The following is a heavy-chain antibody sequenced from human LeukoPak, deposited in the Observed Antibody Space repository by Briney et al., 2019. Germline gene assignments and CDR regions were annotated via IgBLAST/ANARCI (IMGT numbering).Heavy chain of an antibody. Sequence: SETLSLTCAVYGGSFSGYYWSWIRQPPGKGLEWIGEINHSGSTNYNPSLKSRVTISVDTSKNQFSLKLSSVTAADAAVYYCARGGWPARPFDYWGQGTLVTVSS. CDR3: ARGGWPARPFDY. CDR1: GGSFSGYY. J-gene: IGHJ4*02. CDR2: INHSGST. V-gene: IGHV4-34*01.